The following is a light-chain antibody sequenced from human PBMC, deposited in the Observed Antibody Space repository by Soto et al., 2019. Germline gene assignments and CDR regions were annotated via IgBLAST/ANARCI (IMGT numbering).Light chain of an antibody. CDR1: QNIHKY. Sequence: DIQMTQSPSSLSASVGDRVTISSRSSQNIHKYLNWYQQRPGKAPNLLVYEATSLETGVSLKFSGSGSETEFTLTINSLQPEDFATYYCQQSFVSPWTFGQGTNIEI. V-gene: IGKV1-39*01. J-gene: IGKJ1*01. CDR2: EAT. CDR3: QQSFVSPWT.